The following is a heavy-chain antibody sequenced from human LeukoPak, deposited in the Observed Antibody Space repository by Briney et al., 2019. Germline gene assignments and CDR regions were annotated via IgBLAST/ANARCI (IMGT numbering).Heavy chain of an antibody. CDR2: MNPNSDNT. V-gene: IGHV1-8*01. D-gene: IGHD2-2*01. CDR1: EYTFTSYD. Sequence: ASVKVSCKTSEYTFTSYDINWVRQATGQGLEWMGWMNPNSDNTGYAQQFQGRVTMTRNTSISTAYMELSSLRSEDTAVYFCARGYCSSTSCYGAYYYYYMGVWGKGTTVTISS. CDR3: ARGYCSSTSCYGAYYYYYMGV. J-gene: IGHJ6*03.